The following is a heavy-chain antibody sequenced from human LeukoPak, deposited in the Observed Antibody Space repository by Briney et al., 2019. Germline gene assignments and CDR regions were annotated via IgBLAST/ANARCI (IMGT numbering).Heavy chain of an antibody. J-gene: IGHJ4*02. V-gene: IGHV3-48*03. CDR3: ATVLGTSYDMRHHRGAFDN. CDR2: IDYDGGSG. D-gene: IGHD3-9*01. Sequence: GGSLRLSCTVSGFTLSSYEMSWIRQAPGKGLEWVSSIDYDGGSGHYADSVKGRFTISRDNAKNSLYLQMNSLRAEDTAVYYCATVLGTSYDMRHHRGAFDNWGQGTLVTVSS. CDR1: GFTLSSYE.